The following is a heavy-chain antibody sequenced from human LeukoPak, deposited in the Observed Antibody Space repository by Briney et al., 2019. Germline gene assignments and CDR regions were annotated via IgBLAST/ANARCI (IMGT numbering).Heavy chain of an antibody. D-gene: IGHD3-10*01. Sequence: PSETLSLTCTVSGGSISSYYWSWIRQPAGKGLEWIGRIYTSGSTNYNPSLKSRVTMSVDTSKNQFSLKLSSVTAADTAVYYCARDRLWFGDLFWFDPWGQGTLVTVSS. CDR3: ARDRLWFGDLFWFDP. CDR1: GGSISSYY. CDR2: IYTSGST. V-gene: IGHV4-4*07. J-gene: IGHJ5*02.